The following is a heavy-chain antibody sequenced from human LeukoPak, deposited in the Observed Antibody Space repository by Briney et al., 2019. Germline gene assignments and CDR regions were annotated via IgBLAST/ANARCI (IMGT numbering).Heavy chain of an antibody. CDR3: ARGGIWDYDSSGYYQDY. J-gene: IGHJ4*02. CDR1: GYTFTSYD. V-gene: IGHV1-8*01. Sequence: ASVKVSCKASGYTFTSYDINWVRQAPGQGLEWMGWMNPNSGNTGYAQKFQGRVTMTRNTSIGTAYMELSSLRSEDTAVYYCARGGIWDYDSSGYYQDYWGQGTLVTVSS. CDR2: MNPNSGNT. D-gene: IGHD3-22*01.